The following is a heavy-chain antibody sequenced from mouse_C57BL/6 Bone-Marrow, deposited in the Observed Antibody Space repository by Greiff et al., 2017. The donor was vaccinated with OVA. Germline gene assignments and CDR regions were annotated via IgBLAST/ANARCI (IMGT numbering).Heavy chain of an antibody. J-gene: IGHJ4*01. Sequence: QVTLKECGPGILQSSQTLSLTCSFSGFSLSTSGMGVSWIRQPSGKGLEWLAHIYWDDDKRYNPSLKSRLTISKDTSRKQVFLKVTRVDTADTGTYYCALYYDGSSYSYYAMDDWGQGTSGT. CDR3: ALYYDGSSYSYYAMDD. CDR1: GFSLSTSGMG. CDR2: IYWDDDK. V-gene: IGHV8-12*01. D-gene: IGHD1-1*01.